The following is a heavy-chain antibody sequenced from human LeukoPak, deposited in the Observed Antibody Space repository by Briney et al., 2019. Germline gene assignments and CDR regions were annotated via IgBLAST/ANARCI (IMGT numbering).Heavy chain of an antibody. D-gene: IGHD1-26*01. CDR2: INPNSGGA. Sequence: ASVKVSCKASGYIFSGYYMHWLRQAPGQGLEWMGWINPNSGGADYAQKFQGRVTMTTDTSTSTAYMELRSLRSDDTAVYYCARDRDPRRSYPFDYWGQGTLVTVSS. J-gene: IGHJ4*02. V-gene: IGHV1-2*02. CDR3: ARDRDPRRSYPFDY. CDR1: GYIFSGYY.